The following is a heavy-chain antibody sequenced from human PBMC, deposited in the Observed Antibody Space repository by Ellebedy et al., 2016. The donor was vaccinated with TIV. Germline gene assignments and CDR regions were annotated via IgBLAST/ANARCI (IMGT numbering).Heavy chain of an antibody. CDR3: ARAGLDYYMDV. Sequence: GESLKISXAASGFTFSSYSMNWVRQAPGKGLEWVSSISSSSSYIYYADSVKGRFTISRDNAKNSLYLQMNSLRAEDTAVYYCARAGLDYYMDVWGKGTTVTVSS. J-gene: IGHJ6*03. CDR2: ISSSSSYI. CDR1: GFTFSSYS. V-gene: IGHV3-21*01.